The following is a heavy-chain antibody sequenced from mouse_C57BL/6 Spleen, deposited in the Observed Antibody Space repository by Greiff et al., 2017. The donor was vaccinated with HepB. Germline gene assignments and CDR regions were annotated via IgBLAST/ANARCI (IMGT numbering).Heavy chain of an antibody. D-gene: IGHD4-1*01. CDR2: ISDGGSYT. CDR3: ARDGSNWDALCDY. Sequence: EVQVVESGGGLVKPGGSLKLSCAASGFTFSSYAMSWVRQTPEKRLEWVATISDGGSYTYYPDNVKGRFTISRDNAKNNLYLQMSHLKSEDTAMYYCARDGSNWDALCDYWGQGTTLTVSA. V-gene: IGHV5-4*01. J-gene: IGHJ2*01. CDR1: GFTFSSYA.